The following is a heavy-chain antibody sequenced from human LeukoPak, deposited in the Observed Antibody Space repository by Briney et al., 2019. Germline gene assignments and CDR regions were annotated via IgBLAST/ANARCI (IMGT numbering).Heavy chain of an antibody. V-gene: IGHV3-48*01. CDR2: VSSDGSGI. J-gene: IGHJ3*02. D-gene: IGHD1-26*01. Sequence: GGSLRLSCAASGFIFSSYHMNWVRQAPGKRPEWVSYVSSDGSGIYYADSVKGRFTISRDNSKNTLYLQMNSLRAEDTAVYYCARPSGVSWDPTSGGAFDIWGQGTMATVSS. CDR3: ARPSGVSWDPTSGGAFDI. CDR1: GFIFSSYH.